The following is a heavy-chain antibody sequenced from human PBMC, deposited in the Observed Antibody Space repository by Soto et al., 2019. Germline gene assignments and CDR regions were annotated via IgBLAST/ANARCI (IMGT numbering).Heavy chain of an antibody. D-gene: IGHD2-15*01. CDR3: ARHAIQGTGDYVVVGYYYYCMYV. V-gene: IGHV5-51*01. CDR1: GYSFTSYW. CDR2: IYPGDSDT. Sequence: GESLKISCKGSGYSFTSYWIGWVRQMPGKGLEWMGIIYPGDSDTRYSPSFQGQVTISADKSISTAYLHWSSLKASDTAMSYCARHAIQGTGDYVVVGYYYYCMYVWGQKTTVTVS. J-gene: IGHJ6*02.